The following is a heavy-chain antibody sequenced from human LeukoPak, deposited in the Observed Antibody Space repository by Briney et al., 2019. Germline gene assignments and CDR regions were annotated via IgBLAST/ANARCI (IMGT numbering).Heavy chain of an antibody. CDR1: DGSITNYD. Sequence: SETLSLTCTVSDGSITNYDWSWVQQPPGKGLEFIGHVHYSGTTNYNPSLRSRVTISIDTSKQHFFLKLKSVTAADTAVYYCARGYGDFRVEGRYFHSWGQGTLVTVSS. V-gene: IGHV4-59*01. CDR3: ARGYGDFRVEGRYFHS. J-gene: IGHJ4*02. CDR2: VHYSGTT. D-gene: IGHD4-17*01.